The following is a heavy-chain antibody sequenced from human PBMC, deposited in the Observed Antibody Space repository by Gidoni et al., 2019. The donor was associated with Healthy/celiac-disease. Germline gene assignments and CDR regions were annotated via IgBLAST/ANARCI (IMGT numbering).Heavy chain of an antibody. D-gene: IGHD2-2*02. CDR3: ARVGVVVVPAAINYMDV. V-gene: IGHV3-48*01. J-gene: IGHJ6*03. CDR2: ISSSSSTI. Sequence: EVQLVESGGGLVQPGGSLRLSCAASGFTFSSYSMNWVRQAPGKGLEWVSYISSSSSTIYYAASVKGRFTISRDNAKNSLYLQMNSLRAEDTAVYYCARVGVVVVPAAINYMDVWGKGTTVTVSS. CDR1: GFTFSSYS.